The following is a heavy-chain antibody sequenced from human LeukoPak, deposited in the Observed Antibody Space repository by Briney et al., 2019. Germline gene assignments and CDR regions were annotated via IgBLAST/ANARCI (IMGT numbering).Heavy chain of an antibody. CDR3: ARDLLYYDFWSGWGAFDI. CDR2: VYYSGST. J-gene: IGHJ3*02. CDR1: GGSISSYY. D-gene: IGHD3-3*01. Sequence: SETLSLTCTVSGGSISSYYWSWIRQPPGKGLEWIGYVYYSGSTNYNPSLKSRVTISVDTSKNQFSLKLSSVTAADTAVYYCARDLLYYDFWSGWGAFDIWGQGTMVTVSS. V-gene: IGHV4-59*01.